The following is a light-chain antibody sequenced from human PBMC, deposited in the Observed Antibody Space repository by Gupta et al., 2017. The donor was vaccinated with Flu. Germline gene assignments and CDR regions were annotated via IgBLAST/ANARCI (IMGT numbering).Light chain of an antibody. Sequence: SIAIACTATGSDIGSYKYVSWYQQPPGKAPQLLIYDVTNRPAGVSTRFSGSKSGDTASLTISGLQAEDEAEYYCSSCTSSSTVIFGGGTRLTVL. V-gene: IGLV2-14*03. J-gene: IGLJ2*01. CDR3: SSCTSSSTVI. CDR1: GSDIGSYKY. CDR2: DVT.